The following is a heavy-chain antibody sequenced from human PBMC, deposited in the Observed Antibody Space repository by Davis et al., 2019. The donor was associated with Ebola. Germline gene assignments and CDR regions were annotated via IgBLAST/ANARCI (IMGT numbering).Heavy chain of an antibody. CDR1: GFTFSSYS. J-gene: IGHJ4*02. CDR3: ARVRSGFGRVAEGYFDY. Sequence: PGGSLRLSCAASGFTFSSYSMNWVRQAPGKGLEWVSYISSSSTIYYADSVKGRFTISRDNAKNSLYLQMNSLRDEDTAVYYCARVRSGFGRVAEGYFDYWGQGTLVTVSS. D-gene: IGHD3-10*01. V-gene: IGHV3-48*02. CDR2: ISSSSTI.